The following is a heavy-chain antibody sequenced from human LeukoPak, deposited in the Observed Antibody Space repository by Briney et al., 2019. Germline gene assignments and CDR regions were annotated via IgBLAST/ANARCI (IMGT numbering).Heavy chain of an antibody. CDR3: ARDPYYDILTGYHYYFDY. J-gene: IGHJ4*02. D-gene: IGHD3-9*01. Sequence: RLASAASGVSFSSYGMHWARHVPGKGMVWVSRINSDGSNTNYADSVKGRFTISRDNAKNTLYLQMNSLRAEDTAVYYCARDPYYDILTGYHYYFDYWGQGTLVTVSS. CDR1: GVSFSSYG. CDR2: INSDGSNT. V-gene: IGHV3-74*01.